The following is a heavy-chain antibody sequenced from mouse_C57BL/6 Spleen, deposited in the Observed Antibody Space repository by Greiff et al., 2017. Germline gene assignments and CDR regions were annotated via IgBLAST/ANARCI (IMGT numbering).Heavy chain of an antibody. CDR2: ISSGGDYI. CDR1: GFTFSSYA. D-gene: IGHD1-1*01. CDR3: TTYYGSSHWYFDV. V-gene: IGHV5-9-1*02. J-gene: IGHJ1*03. Sequence: EVMLVESGEGLVKPGGSLKLSCAASGFTFSSYAMSWVRQTPEKRLEWVAYISSGGDYIYYADTVKGRFTISRDNARNTLYLQMSSLKSEDTAMYYCTTYYGSSHWYFDVWGTGTTVTVSS.